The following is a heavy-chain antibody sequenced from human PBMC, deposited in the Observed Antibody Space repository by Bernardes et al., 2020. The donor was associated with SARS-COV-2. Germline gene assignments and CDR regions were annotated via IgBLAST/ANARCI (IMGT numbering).Heavy chain of an antibody. V-gene: IGHV3-23*01. Sequence: GGSLRLSCAASGFTFSSYAMSWVRQAPGKGLEWVSSISGSGGSTYYADSVKGRFTISRDNSKNTLYLQMNSLRAEDTAVYYCAKGHIVVVAAHSDYWGQGTLVTVYS. CDR2: ISGSGGST. CDR3: AKGHIVVVAAHSDY. CDR1: GFTFSSYA. J-gene: IGHJ4*02. D-gene: IGHD2-21*01.